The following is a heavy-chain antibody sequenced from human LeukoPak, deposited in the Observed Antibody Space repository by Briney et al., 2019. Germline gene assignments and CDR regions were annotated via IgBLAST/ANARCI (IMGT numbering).Heavy chain of an antibody. V-gene: IGHV4-4*02. D-gene: IGHD1-1*01. Sequence: SETLSLTCDVPGGSISSTVWWSWVRQPPGKGLERIGEISHSGTTNYNPSLESRVTISVDKSKNQFSLNLRSVTAADTAIYFCARVTGTTPFDYWGQGTLVTVSS. CDR3: ARVTGTTPFDY. J-gene: IGHJ4*02. CDR1: GGSISSTVW. CDR2: ISHSGTT.